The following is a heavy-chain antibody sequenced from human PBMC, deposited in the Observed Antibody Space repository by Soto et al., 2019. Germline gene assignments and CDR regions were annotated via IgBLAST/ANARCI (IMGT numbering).Heavy chain of an antibody. CDR1: GFTFSSYA. Sequence: QVQLVESGGGVVQPGRSLRLSCAASGFTFSSYAMHWVRQAPGKGLEWVAVISYDGSNKYYADSVKGRFTISRDNSKNTLYLQMNSLRAEDTAVYYCARNSPDCSGGSCYSDAFDIWGQGTMVTVSS. J-gene: IGHJ3*02. V-gene: IGHV3-30-3*01. CDR3: ARNSPDCSGGSCYSDAFDI. D-gene: IGHD2-15*01. CDR2: ISYDGSNK.